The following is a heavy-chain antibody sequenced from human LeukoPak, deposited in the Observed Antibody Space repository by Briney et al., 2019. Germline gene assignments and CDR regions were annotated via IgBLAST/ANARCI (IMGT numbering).Heavy chain of an antibody. J-gene: IGHJ4*02. CDR2: IYTSGST. CDR3: AGHKSGSYSSGFDY. Sequence: SETLSLTCTVSGGSIGSGSYYWSWIRQPAGKGLEWIGRIYTSGSTNYNPSLKSRVTISVDTSKNQFSLKLSSVTAADTAVYYCAGHKSGSYSSGFDYWGQGTLVTVSS. CDR1: GGSIGSGSYY. D-gene: IGHD1-26*01. V-gene: IGHV4-61*02.